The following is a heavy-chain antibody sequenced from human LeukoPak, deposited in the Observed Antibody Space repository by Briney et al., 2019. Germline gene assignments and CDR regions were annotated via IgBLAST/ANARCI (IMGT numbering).Heavy chain of an antibody. J-gene: IGHJ4*02. Sequence: PSETLSLTCTVSGGSIRSSFWSWIRQPPGKGPEWFGYVDYSGSTKYNPSLKSRVTISVDTSKNQLSLQLNSVTASDTAVYYCARLYYDSSGYSTYYFDFWGQGTLVTVSS. CDR3: ARLYYDSSGYSTYYFDF. D-gene: IGHD3-22*01. V-gene: IGHV4-59*01. CDR1: GGSIRSSF. CDR2: VDYSGST.